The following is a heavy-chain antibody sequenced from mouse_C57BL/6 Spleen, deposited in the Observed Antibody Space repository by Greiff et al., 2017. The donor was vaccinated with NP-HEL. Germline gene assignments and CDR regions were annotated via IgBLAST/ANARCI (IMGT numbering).Heavy chain of an antibody. V-gene: IGHV10-1*01. Sequence: EVQLVESGGGLVQPKGSLKLSCAASGFSFNTYAMNWVRQAPGKGLEWVARIRSKSNNYATYYADSVKDRFTISRDDSESMLYLQMNNLKTEDTAMYYCVRPYYGSSGYFDVWGTGTTVTVSS. J-gene: IGHJ1*03. CDR1: GFSFNTYA. CDR2: IRSKSNNYAT. CDR3: VRPYYGSSGYFDV. D-gene: IGHD1-1*01.